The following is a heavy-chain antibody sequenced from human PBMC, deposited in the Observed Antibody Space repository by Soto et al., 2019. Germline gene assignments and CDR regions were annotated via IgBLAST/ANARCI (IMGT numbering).Heavy chain of an antibody. CDR1: GYTFTSYG. Sequence: ASVKVSCKASGYTFTSYGISWVRQAAGQGLEWMGWISAYNGNTNYAQKLQGRVTMTTGTSTSTAYMELRSLRSDDTAVYYCARDSGGGSCYSYDYWGQGTLVTVSS. J-gene: IGHJ4*02. CDR3: ARDSGGGSCYSYDY. D-gene: IGHD2-15*01. V-gene: IGHV1-18*01. CDR2: ISAYNGNT.